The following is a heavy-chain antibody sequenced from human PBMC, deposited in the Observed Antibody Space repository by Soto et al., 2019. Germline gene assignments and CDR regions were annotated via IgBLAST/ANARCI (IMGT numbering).Heavy chain of an antibody. CDR3: ARIRDYDSSGYFSPLI. CDR2: IDWDDDK. Sequence: SGPTLVNPTQTLTLTCTFSGFSLSTSGICVSWIRQPPGKALEWLARIDWDDDKYYSTSLKTRLTISKDTSKNQVVLTMTNMDPVDTATYYCARIRDYDSSGYFSPLIWGQGTLVTVSS. V-gene: IGHV2-70*11. D-gene: IGHD3-22*01. CDR1: GFSLSTSGIC. J-gene: IGHJ4*02.